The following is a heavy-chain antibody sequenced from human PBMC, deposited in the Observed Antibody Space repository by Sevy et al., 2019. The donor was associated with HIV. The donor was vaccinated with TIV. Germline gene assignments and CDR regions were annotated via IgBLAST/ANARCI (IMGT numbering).Heavy chain of an antibody. D-gene: IGHD5-12*01. Sequence: SETLSLTCTVSGGSVSSGSYYWSWIRQPPGKGLEWIGYIYYSGSTNYNPSLKSRVTISVDTSKTQLSLKLSSVTAADAAAYYWAGSEKGYSGYDSPPFYYYYYYMDVWGKGTTVTVSS. V-gene: IGHV4-61*01. CDR2: IYYSGST. J-gene: IGHJ6*03. CDR1: GGSVSSGSYY. CDR3: AGSEKGYSGYDSPPFYYYYYYMDV.